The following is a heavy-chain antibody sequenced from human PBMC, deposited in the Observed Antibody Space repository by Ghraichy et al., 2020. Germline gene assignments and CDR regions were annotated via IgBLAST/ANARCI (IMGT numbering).Heavy chain of an antibody. CDR2: IFYRGDT. V-gene: IGHV4-59*01. J-gene: IGHJ3*02. CDR1: GGSISSYF. CDR3: VKERALYCSGGTCHPEGFDI. D-gene: IGHD2-15*01. Sequence: SETLSLTCTVSGGSISSYFWSWVRQPPGKGREWIGYIFYRGDTNYNPSLKSRLTMSVDASKSQLSLKLSSVTAADTAVYYCVKERALYCSGGTCHPEGFDIWGQGTMVTVSA.